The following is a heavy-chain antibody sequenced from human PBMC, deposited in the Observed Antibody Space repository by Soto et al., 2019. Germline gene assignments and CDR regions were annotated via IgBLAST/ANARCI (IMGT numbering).Heavy chain of an antibody. J-gene: IGHJ4*02. CDR2: ISSSGSTI. Sequence: GGSLTLSCTASGVTCSSYGMNWGRPDPGKGLEWVSYISSSGSTIYYADSVKGRFTISRDNAKNSLYLQMNSLRAEDTAVYYCANKYDFWSGYSFPFDFWGQGTPVTVSS. V-gene: IGHV3-48*03. CDR3: ANKYDFWSGYSFPFDF. CDR1: GVTCSSYG. D-gene: IGHD3-3*01.